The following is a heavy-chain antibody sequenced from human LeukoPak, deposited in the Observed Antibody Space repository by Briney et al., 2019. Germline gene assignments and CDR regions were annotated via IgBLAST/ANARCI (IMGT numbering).Heavy chain of an antibody. V-gene: IGHV4-39*01. CDR1: GFTFSSYE. CDR2: IYYSGST. D-gene: IGHD6-19*01. J-gene: IGHJ4*02. CDR3: ARRWLRPDNFDY. Sequence: PGGSPRLSCAASGFTFSSYEMNWVRQAPGKGLEWIGSIYYSGSTYYNPSLKSRVTISVDTSKKQFSLKLSSVTAADTAVYYCARRWLRPDNFDYWGQGTLVTVSS.